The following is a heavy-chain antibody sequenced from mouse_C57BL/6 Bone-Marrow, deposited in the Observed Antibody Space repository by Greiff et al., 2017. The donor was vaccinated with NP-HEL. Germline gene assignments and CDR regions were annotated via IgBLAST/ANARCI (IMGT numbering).Heavy chain of an antibody. Sequence: VQLKESGGDLVKPGGSLKLSCAASGFTFSSYGMSWVRQTPDKRLEWVATISSGGSYTYYPDSVKGRFTISRDNAKNTLYLQMSSLKSEDTAMYYCARRGYYGSSSAWFAYWGQGTLVTVSA. CDR2: ISSGGSYT. V-gene: IGHV5-6*01. CDR1: GFTFSSYG. D-gene: IGHD1-1*01. CDR3: ARRGYYGSSSAWFAY. J-gene: IGHJ3*01.